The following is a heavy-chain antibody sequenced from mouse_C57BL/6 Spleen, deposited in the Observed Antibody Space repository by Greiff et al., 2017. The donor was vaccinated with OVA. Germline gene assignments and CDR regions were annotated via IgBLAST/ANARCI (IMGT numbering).Heavy chain of an antibody. CDR1: GYSITSGYD. CDR3: ARGRTVPFAY. Sequence: EVHLVESGPGMVKPSQSLSLTCTVTGYSITSGYDWHWIRHFPGNKLEWMGYISYSGSTNYNPSLKSRISITHDTSKNHFFLKLNSVTTEDTATYYCARGRTVPFAYWGQGTLVTVSA. CDR2: ISYSGST. V-gene: IGHV3-1*01. J-gene: IGHJ3*01.